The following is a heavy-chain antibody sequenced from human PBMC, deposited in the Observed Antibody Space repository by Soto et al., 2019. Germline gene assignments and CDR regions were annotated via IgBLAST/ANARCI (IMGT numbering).Heavy chain of an antibody. J-gene: IGHJ4*02. CDR2: ISYDGSNK. Sequence: QVQLVESGGGVVQPGRSLRLSCAASGFTFSSYGMHWVRQAPGKGLEWVAVISYDGSNKYYADSVKGRFTISRDNSKNTLYLQMNSLRAEDTAVCYCAKDHSVDTAMGDWGQGTLVTVSS. CDR3: AKDHSVDTAMGD. V-gene: IGHV3-30*18. D-gene: IGHD5-18*01. CDR1: GFTFSSYG.